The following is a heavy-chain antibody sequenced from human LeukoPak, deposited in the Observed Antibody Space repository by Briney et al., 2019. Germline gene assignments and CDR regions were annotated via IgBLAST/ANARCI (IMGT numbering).Heavy chain of an antibody. CDR3: ARDMPSSMTAAGAFDI. CDR2: IYTSGST. D-gene: IGHD2/OR15-2a*01. CDR1: GGSISSYY. J-gene: IGHJ3*02. V-gene: IGHV4-4*07. Sequence: PSETLSLTCTVSGGSISSYYWSWIRQPAGKGLEWIGRIYTSGSTNYSPSLKSRVTMSVDTSKNQFSLKLSSVTAADTAVYYCARDMPSSMTAAGAFDIWGQGTMVAVSS.